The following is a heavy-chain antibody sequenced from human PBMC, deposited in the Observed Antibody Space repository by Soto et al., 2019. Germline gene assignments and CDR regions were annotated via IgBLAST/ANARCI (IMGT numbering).Heavy chain of an antibody. D-gene: IGHD3-10*01. V-gene: IGHV4-59*01. CDR2: IYYSGST. CDR1: GGSISSYY. Sequence: SETLSLTCTVSGGSISSYYWSWIRQPPGKGLEWIGYIYYSGSTNYNPSLKSRVTISVDTSKNQFSLKLSSVTATDTAVYYCARSMVRGVIWFDPWGQGTLVTVSS. J-gene: IGHJ5*02. CDR3: ARSMVRGVIWFDP.